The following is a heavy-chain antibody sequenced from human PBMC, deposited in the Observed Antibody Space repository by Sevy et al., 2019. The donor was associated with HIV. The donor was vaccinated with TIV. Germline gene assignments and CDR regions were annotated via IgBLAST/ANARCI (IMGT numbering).Heavy chain of an antibody. D-gene: IGHD3-10*01. CDR1: GFTFSSYS. J-gene: IGHJ3*02. V-gene: IGHV3-21*01. Sequence: GSLRLSCAASGFTFSSYSMNWVRQAPGKGLEWVSSISSSSSYIYYADSVKGRFTISRDNAKNSLYLQMNSLRAEDTAVYYCARVGYYGSGSYGSAFDIWGQGTMVTVSS. CDR3: ARVGYYGSGSYGSAFDI. CDR2: ISSSSSYI.